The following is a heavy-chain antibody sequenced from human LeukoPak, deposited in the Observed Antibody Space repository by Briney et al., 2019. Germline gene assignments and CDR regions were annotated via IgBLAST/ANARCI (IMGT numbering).Heavy chain of an antibody. J-gene: IGHJ4*02. D-gene: IGHD3-10*01. V-gene: IGHV3-30*03. CDR3: ARDLGFGAPDDS. Sequence: GGSLRVSCLASGFIFSRYGFHWVRQAPGKGPEWVAGVTYDRRTEFYADSVRGRFTLSRDNSKNAVYLQMDSLRSEDTAVYYCARDLGFGAPDDSWGQGTLVTVSS. CDR1: GFIFSRYG. CDR2: VTYDRRTE.